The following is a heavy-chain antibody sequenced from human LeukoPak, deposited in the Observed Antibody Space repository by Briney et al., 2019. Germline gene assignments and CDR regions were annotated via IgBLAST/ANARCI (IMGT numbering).Heavy chain of an antibody. CDR2: IRYDGSNK. CDR3: AKDPYYYGSGSYGDY. CDR1: GFTFSSYG. D-gene: IGHD3-10*01. Sequence: PGGSLRLSCAASGFTFSSYGMHWVRQAPGKGLEWVAFIRYDGSNKYYADSVKGRFTISRDNSKNTLYLQMNGLRAEDTAVYYCAKDPYYYGSGSYGDYWGQGTLVTVSS. V-gene: IGHV3-30*02. J-gene: IGHJ4*02.